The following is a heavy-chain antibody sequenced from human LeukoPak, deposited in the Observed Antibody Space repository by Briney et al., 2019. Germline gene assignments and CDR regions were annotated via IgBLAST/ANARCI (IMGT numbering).Heavy chain of an antibody. CDR2: IYTSGST. CDR1: GGSISSGGYY. J-gene: IGHJ5*02. Sequence: SQTLSLTCTVSGGSISSGGYYWSWIRQPAGKGLEWIGRIYTSGSTNYNPSLKSRVTISVDTSKNQFSLKLSSVTAADTAVYYCARGRRTIASGFDPWGQGTLVTVSS. D-gene: IGHD2-21*01. CDR3: ARGRRTIASGFDP. V-gene: IGHV4-61*02.